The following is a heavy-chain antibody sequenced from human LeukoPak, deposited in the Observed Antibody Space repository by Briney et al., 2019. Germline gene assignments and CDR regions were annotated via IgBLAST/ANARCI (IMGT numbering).Heavy chain of an antibody. CDR1: GFTFSSYS. CDR2: YSSSSSSI. Sequence: PGGSLRLSCAASGFTFSSYSMNWVRQATGKGREGVSYYSSSSSSIYYADSVKGRFTISRDNAKNSLYLQMNSLRDEDTAVYYCARKSDYDSSGYHNWFDLWGQGTLVTVSS. J-gene: IGHJ5*02. D-gene: IGHD3-22*01. CDR3: ARKSDYDSSGYHNWFDL. V-gene: IGHV3-48*02.